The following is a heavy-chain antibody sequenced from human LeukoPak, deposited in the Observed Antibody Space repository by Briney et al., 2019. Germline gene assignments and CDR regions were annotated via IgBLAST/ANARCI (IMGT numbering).Heavy chain of an antibody. CDR2: IIPIFGTA. J-gene: IGHJ4*02. Sequence: ASVKVSCKASGGTISSYAISWVRQAPGQGLEWMGGIIPIFGTANYAQNFQGRVTITADESTNTAYMELSSLRSEDTAVYYCAKYYDSRGYYWGFDYWGQGTLVTVSS. CDR3: AKYYDSRGYYWGFDY. CDR1: GGTISSYA. V-gene: IGHV1-69*13. D-gene: IGHD3-22*01.